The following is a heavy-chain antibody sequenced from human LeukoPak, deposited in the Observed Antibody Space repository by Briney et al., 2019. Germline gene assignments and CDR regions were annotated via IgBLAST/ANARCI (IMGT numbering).Heavy chain of an antibody. CDR1: GGSLSNYY. V-gene: IGHV4-59*05. D-gene: IGHD3-22*01. Sequence: PETLSLTCSVSGGSLSNYYWTWIRQPPGKGLEWIGSIYYSGSTYYNPSLKSRVTISVDTSKNQFSLKLSSVTAADTAVYYCARHKGGVIVVAIPPYFDYWGQGTLVTVSS. J-gene: IGHJ4*02. CDR3: ARHKGGVIVVAIPPYFDY. CDR2: IYYSGST.